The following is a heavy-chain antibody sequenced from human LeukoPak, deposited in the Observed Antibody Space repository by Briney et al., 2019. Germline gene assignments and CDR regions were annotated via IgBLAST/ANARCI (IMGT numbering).Heavy chain of an antibody. CDR3: ARTLRAADGAGWFDP. Sequence: GGSLRLSCAASGFTVNSDYISWVRQAPGKGLEWVSVIYGDDSTYYADSVKGRFTISRDNSKNTLYLQMNSLRAEDTAMYYCARTLRAADGAGWFDPWGQGTLVTVSS. CDR1: GFTVNSDY. V-gene: IGHV3-53*01. CDR2: IYGDDST. J-gene: IGHJ5*02. D-gene: IGHD4/OR15-4a*01.